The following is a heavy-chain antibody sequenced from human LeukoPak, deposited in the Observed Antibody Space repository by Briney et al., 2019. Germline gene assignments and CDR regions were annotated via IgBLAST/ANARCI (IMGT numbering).Heavy chain of an antibody. Sequence: GGSLRLSCAASGFTFSSYSMNWVRQAPGKGLEWVSSISSSSSYIYYADSVKGRFTISRDNAKNSLYLQMDSLRAEDTAVYYCARVSGYSSDFDYWGQGTLVTVSS. CDR1: GFTFSSYS. J-gene: IGHJ4*02. D-gene: IGHD4-23*01. V-gene: IGHV3-21*01. CDR2: ISSSSSYI. CDR3: ARVSGYSSDFDY.